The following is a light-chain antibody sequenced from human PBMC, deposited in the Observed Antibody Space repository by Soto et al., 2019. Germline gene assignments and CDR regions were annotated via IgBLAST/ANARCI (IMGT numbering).Light chain of an antibody. J-gene: IGLJ1*01. CDR2: EVT. Sequence: QPVLTQPPSASGSPGQSVTISCIGTSSDVGRYNFVSWYQHHPGKAPKLIIYEVTKRPSGVPDRFSGSKSGNTASLTVSGLQADDEADYFCSSYVGSNNYVFGTGTKLTVL. V-gene: IGLV2-8*01. CDR3: SSYVGSNNYV. CDR1: SSDVGRYNF.